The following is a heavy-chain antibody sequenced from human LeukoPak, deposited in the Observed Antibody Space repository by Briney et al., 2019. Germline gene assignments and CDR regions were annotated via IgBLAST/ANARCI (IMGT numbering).Heavy chain of an antibody. CDR2: ISGSGGST. Sequence: GGFLRLSCAASGFTFSSYAMSWVRQAPGKGLEWVSAISGSGGSTYYADSVKGRFTISRDNSKNTLYLQMNSLRAEDTAVYYCAKDLDYGVVAARGYYFDYWGQGTLVTVSS. V-gene: IGHV3-23*01. CDR3: AKDLDYGVVAARGYYFDY. J-gene: IGHJ4*02. D-gene: IGHD2-15*01. CDR1: GFTFSSYA.